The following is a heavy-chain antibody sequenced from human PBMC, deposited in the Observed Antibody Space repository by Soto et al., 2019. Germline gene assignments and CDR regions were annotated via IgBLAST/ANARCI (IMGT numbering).Heavy chain of an antibody. J-gene: IGHJ4*02. V-gene: IGHV1-69*08. D-gene: IGHD2-21*01. CDR2: VVPLLGIE. Sequence: QVQLVQSGAKVKRPGSSVKVSCKASGGTFNSHTINWVRQAPGQGLEWVGRVVPLLGIESHPQKFKDRLTITADTSTGSVFMELSNLRSEDTAVYYCTRDRPEKDVVPVPRQHFDSWGTGTLLTVSS. CDR1: GGTFNSHT. CDR3: TRDRPEKDVVPVPRQHFDS.